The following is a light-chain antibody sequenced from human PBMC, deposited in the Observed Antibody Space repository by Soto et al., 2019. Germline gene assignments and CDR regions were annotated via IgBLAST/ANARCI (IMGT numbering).Light chain of an antibody. V-gene: IGKV4-1*01. CDR3: QQYYSTPPWT. CDR2: WAS. CDR1: QNVLYSSNNKNY. Sequence: IVMTQSPDSLAVSLGERATINCKSSQNVLYSSNNKNYLAWYQQKPGQPPKLLIYWASTRESGVPDRFSGSGSGADFTLTISSLQAEDVAVYYCQQYYSTPPWTFGQGTKVDI. J-gene: IGKJ1*01.